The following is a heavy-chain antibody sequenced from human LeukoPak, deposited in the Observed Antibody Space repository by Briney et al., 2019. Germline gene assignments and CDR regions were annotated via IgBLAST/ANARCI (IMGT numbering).Heavy chain of an antibody. CDR2: ISGFGTTI. CDR3: AGRYCRGGSCLTNYYGMDV. Sequence: GGSLRLSYVDSGLTLSEYEMNWVRQAPGKGLEWVSYISGFGTTIYYADSVKGRFTISRDNAKNSVYLQMNSLRGDDTAIYFCAGRYCRGGSCLTNYYGMDVWGQGTTVIVSS. CDR1: GLTLSEYE. V-gene: IGHV3-48*03. J-gene: IGHJ6*02. D-gene: IGHD2-15*01.